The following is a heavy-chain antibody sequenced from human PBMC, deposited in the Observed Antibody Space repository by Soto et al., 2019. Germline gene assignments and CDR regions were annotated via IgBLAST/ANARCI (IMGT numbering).Heavy chain of an antibody. J-gene: IGHJ6*02. CDR3: AKDLTTVTTSHYYYGMDV. V-gene: IGHV3-30*18. D-gene: IGHD4-4*01. Sequence: QVQLVESGGGVVQPGRFLRLSCAASGFTFSSYGIHWVRQAPGKGLEWVAVISYDGGNKYYAESVKGRFTISRDNSKNTLYLQMNSLRGEDTAVYYCAKDLTTVTTSHYYYGMDVWGQGTTVTVSS. CDR2: ISYDGGNK. CDR1: GFTFSSYG.